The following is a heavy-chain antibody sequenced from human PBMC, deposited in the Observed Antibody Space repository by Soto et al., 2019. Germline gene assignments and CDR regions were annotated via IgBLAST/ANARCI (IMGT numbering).Heavy chain of an antibody. CDR3: ARASRGSQNLFDP. CDR1: GGSISSGGYY. CDR2: IYYSGST. D-gene: IGHD3-16*01. V-gene: IGHV4-31*03. Sequence: ASETLSLTCTVSGGSISSGGYYWSWIRQHPGKGLEWIGYIYYSGSTYYNPSLKSRVTISVDTSKNQFSLKLSSVTAADTAVYYCARASRGSQNLFDPWAQGILDTVSA. J-gene: IGHJ5*02.